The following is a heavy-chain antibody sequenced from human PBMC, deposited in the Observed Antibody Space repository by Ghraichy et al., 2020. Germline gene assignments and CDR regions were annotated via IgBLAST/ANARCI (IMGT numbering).Heavy chain of an antibody. CDR3: ARELRASSRFDP. J-gene: IGHJ5*02. CDR1: GYTFTFYG. Sequence: ASVKVSCKASGYTFTFYGISWVRQAPGQGLEWIGWISASSGTTNYAQKFQGRVTMTTETSTTTAYMELTSLTSDDTAVYFCARELRASSRFDPWGQGTLVTVSS. CDR2: ISASSGTT. D-gene: IGHD3-10*01. V-gene: IGHV1-18*01.